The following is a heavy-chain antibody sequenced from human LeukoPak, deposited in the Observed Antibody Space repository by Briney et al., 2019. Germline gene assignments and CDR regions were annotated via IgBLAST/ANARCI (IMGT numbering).Heavy chain of an antibody. CDR3: ARGPPAAAGDYYYYMDV. V-gene: IGHV1-8*01. CDR1: GYTFTSYD. D-gene: IGHD6-13*01. J-gene: IGHJ6*03. Sequence: GASVKVSCKASGYTFTSYDINWVRQATGQGLEWMGWMNPNSGNTGYAQKFQGRVTMTRNTSISTAYMELSSLRSEDTAVYYCARGPPAAAGDYYYYMDVWGKGTTVTVSS. CDR2: MNPNSGNT.